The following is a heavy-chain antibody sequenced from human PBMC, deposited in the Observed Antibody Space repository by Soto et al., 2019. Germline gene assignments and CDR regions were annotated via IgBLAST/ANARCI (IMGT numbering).Heavy chain of an antibody. Sequence: ASVKVSCKASGYTFTSYYISWVRQAPGQGLEWMGWISGYNGNTNYAKKLQGRVTMTTDTSTSTVYMEMRSLRSDDTAVYYCARTDSRPQDFDYWGQGTLVTVSS. D-gene: IGHD6-13*01. CDR2: ISGYNGNT. J-gene: IGHJ4*02. CDR3: ARTDSRPQDFDY. V-gene: IGHV1-18*01. CDR1: GYTFTSYY.